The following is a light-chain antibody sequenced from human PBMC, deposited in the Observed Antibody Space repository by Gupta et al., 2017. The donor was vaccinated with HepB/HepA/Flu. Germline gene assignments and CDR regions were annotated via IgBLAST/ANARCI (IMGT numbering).Light chain of an antibody. CDR1: STDVGNYNY. V-gene: IGLV2-11*01. CDR2: DVI. CDR3: CSYAGTYTYV. J-gene: IGLJ1*01. Sequence: QSALTQPRSVSGSPGQSVTISCTGTSTDVGNYNYVSWYQQHPGKAPKLMIYDVIKRLSGVPDRFSGSKSGNTASLTISGLQAEDEADYYCCSYAGTYTYVFGNGTKVTVL.